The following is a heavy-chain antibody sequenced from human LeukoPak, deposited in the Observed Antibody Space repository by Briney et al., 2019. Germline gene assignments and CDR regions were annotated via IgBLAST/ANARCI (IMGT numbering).Heavy chain of an antibody. CDR3: VRGSRVYCGGDCYYY. Sequence: PSETLSPTWPVFGGSFSGYYWSWIGQPPDEGLEWLGEINPSGSTNYYSSLKTRVTISTDTSKNHFSLNLNSVTAADTGVYYCVRGSRVYCGGDCYYYWGQGTLVTVSS. J-gene: IGHJ4*02. CDR1: GGSFSGYY. V-gene: IGHV4-34*01. CDR2: INPSGST. D-gene: IGHD2-21*02.